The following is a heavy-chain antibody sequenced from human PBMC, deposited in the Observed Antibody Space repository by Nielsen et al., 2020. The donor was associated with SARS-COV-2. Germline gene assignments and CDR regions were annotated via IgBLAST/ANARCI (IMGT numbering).Heavy chain of an antibody. D-gene: IGHD6-13*01. CDR2: ISSSSSYI. Sequence: VRQAPGKGLEWVSSISSSSSYIYYADSVKGRFTISRDNAKNSLYLQMNSLRAEDTAVYYCARDISGYSSSWYIPYYYGMDVWGQGTTVTVSS. V-gene: IGHV3-21*01. CDR3: ARDISGYSSSWYIPYYYGMDV. J-gene: IGHJ6*02.